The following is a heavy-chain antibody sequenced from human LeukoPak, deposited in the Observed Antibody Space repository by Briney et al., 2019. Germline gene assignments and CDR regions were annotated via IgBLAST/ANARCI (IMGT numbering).Heavy chain of an antibody. CDR3: ARGTTNYYYYYMDV. J-gene: IGHJ6*03. CDR1: GGSIGAYY. Sequence: SETLSLTCSVSGGSIGAYYWYWIRQPAGKGLEWIGRMYSGGTSHYNPSLTSRVTMSVDTSKNQFSLKLNSVTAADTAVYYCARGTTNYYYYYMDVWGKGTTVTVSS. CDR2: MYSGGTS. V-gene: IGHV4-4*07. D-gene: IGHD1-14*01.